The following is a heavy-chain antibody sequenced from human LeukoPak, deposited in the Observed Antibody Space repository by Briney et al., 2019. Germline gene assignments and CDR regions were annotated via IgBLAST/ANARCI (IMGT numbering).Heavy chain of an antibody. CDR2: IYTSGST. J-gene: IGHJ4*02. CDR3: AAAAAPYYFDY. Sequence: SETLSLTCTVSGGSISSGSYYWSWIRQPAGKGLEWIGRIYTSGSTNYNPSLKSRVTMSVDTSKNQFSLKLSSVTAADTAVYYCAAAAAPYYFDYWGQGTLVTVSS. D-gene: IGHD6-13*01. V-gene: IGHV4-61*02. CDR1: GGSISSGSYY.